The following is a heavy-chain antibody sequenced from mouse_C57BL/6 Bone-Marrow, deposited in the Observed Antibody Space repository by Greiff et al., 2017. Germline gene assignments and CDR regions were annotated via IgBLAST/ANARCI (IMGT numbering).Heavy chain of an antibody. J-gene: IGHJ2*01. CDR2: ISDGGSYT. V-gene: IGHV5-4*01. CDR1: GFTFSSYA. D-gene: IGHD1-1*01. Sequence: EVQLVESGGGLVKPGGSLKLSCAASGFTFSSYAMPWVRQTPEKRLEWVATISDGGSYTNYPDNVKGRFTISRDNANNNLYLQMSQLKSEDTAMYYCARAGLITTPFDYWGQGTTLTVSS. CDR3: ARAGLITTPFDY.